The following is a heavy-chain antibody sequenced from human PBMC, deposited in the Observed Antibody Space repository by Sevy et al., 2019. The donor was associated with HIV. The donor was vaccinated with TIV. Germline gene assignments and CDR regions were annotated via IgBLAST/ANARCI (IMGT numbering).Heavy chain of an antibody. V-gene: IGHV3-74*01. CDR2: IDGDGSGT. J-gene: IGHJ6*04. Sequence: GGSLRLSCAASGFTFSTYWMHWVRQVPGKGLVWVSRIDGDGSGTSYADSVKGRFTISRENAKNTLYLQMNSLRAEDTAVYYCARGFRDVWGKGTTVTVSS. CDR3: ARGFRDV. CDR1: GFTFSTYW.